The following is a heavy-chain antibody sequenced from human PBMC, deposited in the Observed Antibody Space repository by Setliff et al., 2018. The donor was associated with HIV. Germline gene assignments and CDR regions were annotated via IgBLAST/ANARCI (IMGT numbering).Heavy chain of an antibody. Sequence: ASVKVSCKASGGTFSSYAISWVRQAPGQGLEWMGGIIPIFGTANYAQKFQGRVTITADESTSTAYVELSSLRSEDTAVYYCATDPTYSSGSPDIWGQGTMVTVSS. CDR1: GGTFSSYA. D-gene: IGHD6-19*01. CDR3: ATDPTYSSGSPDI. CDR2: IIPIFGTA. V-gene: IGHV1-69*13. J-gene: IGHJ3*02.